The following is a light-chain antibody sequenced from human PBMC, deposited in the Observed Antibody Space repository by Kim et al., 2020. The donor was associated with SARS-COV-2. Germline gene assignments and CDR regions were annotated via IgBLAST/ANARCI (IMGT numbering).Light chain of an antibody. Sequence: AAVGDRVTSTRRASQDIRNDLGWYQQNPGRAPKRLIYGESSLQSGVPSRFSGSESETEFTLTISSLQPEDFATYFCLQHNTCPITFAQGTRLEIK. V-gene: IGKV1-17*01. CDR1: QDIRND. J-gene: IGKJ5*01. CDR3: LQHNTCPIT. CDR2: GES.